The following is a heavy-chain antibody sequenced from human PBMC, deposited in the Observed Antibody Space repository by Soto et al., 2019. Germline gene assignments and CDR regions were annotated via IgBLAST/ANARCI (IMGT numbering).Heavy chain of an antibody. J-gene: IGHJ4*02. Sequence: EVQLLESGGSLVQPGGSLRLSCAASGFTFSSYGMSWVRQAPEKGLEWVSGISASDGGAYYADSVKGRFTISRDNSENTVDLQMNSLRAEDTAMYYCAKDAVPGDGLWLVADWGQGTLVTVS. CDR3: AKDAVPGDGLWLVAD. V-gene: IGHV3-23*01. D-gene: IGHD2-21*02. CDR2: ISASDGGA. CDR1: GFTFSSYG.